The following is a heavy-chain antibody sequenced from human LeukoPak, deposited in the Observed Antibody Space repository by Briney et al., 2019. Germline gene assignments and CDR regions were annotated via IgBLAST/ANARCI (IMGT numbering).Heavy chain of an antibody. V-gene: IGHV4-34*01. CDR2: INHSGST. CDR1: GGSFSGYY. CDR3: ARGPQELRIQLWPTWGFDY. Sequence: SETLSLTCAVYGGSFSGYYWSWIRQPPGKGLEWIGEINHSGSTNYNPSLKSRVTISVDTSKNQFSLKLSSVTAADTAVYYCARGPQELRIQLWPTWGFDYWGQGTLVTVSS. D-gene: IGHD5-18*01. J-gene: IGHJ4*02.